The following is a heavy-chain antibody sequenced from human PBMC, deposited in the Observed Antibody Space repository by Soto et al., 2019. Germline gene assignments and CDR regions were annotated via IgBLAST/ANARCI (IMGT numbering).Heavy chain of an antibody. D-gene: IGHD2-8*01. V-gene: IGHV1-58*01. Sequence: SVKVSCKXSGFTFTSSAFQWVRQARGQRLEWIGWIAVGSGYTNYAQRFQDRVTLTRDMSTATTYMELSRLTSEDTAIYYCAADATAWQQMVPSDYWGQGTLVTVSS. CDR1: GFTFTSSA. J-gene: IGHJ4*02. CDR3: AADATAWQQMVPSDY. CDR2: IAVGSGYT.